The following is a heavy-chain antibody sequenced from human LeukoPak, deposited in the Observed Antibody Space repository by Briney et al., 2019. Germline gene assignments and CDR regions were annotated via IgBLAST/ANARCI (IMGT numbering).Heavy chain of an antibody. CDR2: IHQDGSQK. CDR3: ARDPRVHGSYFDY. D-gene: IGHD3-10*01. Sequence: PGGSLRLSCAASGFTFSSFWMTWVRQAPGKGLEWVANIHQDGSQKYYVDSVKGRFTISRDNAKNSLYLQMNSLRAEDTAVYYCARDPRVHGSYFDYWGQGTLVTVSS. V-gene: IGHV3-7*01. J-gene: IGHJ4*02. CDR1: GFTFSSFW.